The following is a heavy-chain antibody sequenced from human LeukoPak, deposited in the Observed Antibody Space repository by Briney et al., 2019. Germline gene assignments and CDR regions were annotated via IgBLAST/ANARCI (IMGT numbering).Heavy chain of an antibody. V-gene: IGHV1-8*01. J-gene: IGHJ5*02. CDR2: MNPNSGDT. Sequence: ASVKVSCKVSGYTFTSYEINWVRQATGQGLEWMGWMNPNSGDTGYAQKFQGRVTMTRDTSISTAYMELSSLRSEDTAVYYCARDILTGPTNWFDPWGQGTLVTVSS. CDR3: ARDILTGPTNWFDP. D-gene: IGHD3-9*01. CDR1: GYTFTSYE.